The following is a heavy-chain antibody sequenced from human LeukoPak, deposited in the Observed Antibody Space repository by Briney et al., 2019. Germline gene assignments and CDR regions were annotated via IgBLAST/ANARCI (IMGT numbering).Heavy chain of an antibody. J-gene: IGHJ6*03. V-gene: IGHV3-20*04. CDR3: ARLGYCSSTSCRSYYYYYYMDV. CDR1: GFTFDDYG. Sequence: GGSLRLSCAASGFTFDDYGMSWVRQVPGKGLEWVSGINWNGDSTVYADSVKGRFTISRDNAKNSLYLQMNSLRAEDTALYYCARLGYCSSTSCRSYYYYYYMDVWGKGTTVTVSS. D-gene: IGHD2-2*01. CDR2: INWNGDST.